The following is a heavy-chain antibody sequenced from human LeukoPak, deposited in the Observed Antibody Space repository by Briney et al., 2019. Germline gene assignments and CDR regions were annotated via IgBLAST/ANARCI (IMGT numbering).Heavy chain of an antibody. Sequence: GGSLRLSCAASGFTFSSYEMNWVRQAPGKGLEWVSYISHSGGTIYYADSVKGRFTISRDNAKNSLYLQMNCLRAEDTAVYYCVRPNGPTPFDYWGQGTLVTVSS. V-gene: IGHV3-48*03. J-gene: IGHJ4*02. CDR3: VRPNGPTPFDY. CDR1: GFTFSSYE. CDR2: ISHSGGTI.